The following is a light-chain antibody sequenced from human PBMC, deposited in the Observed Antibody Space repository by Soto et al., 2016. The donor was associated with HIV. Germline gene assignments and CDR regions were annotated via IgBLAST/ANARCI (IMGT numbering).Light chain of an antibody. CDR3: QQYNSVPWT. J-gene: IGKJ1*01. Sequence: DIQMTQFPSTLSASIGDRVTITCRASQCVSVWLAWYQQKPGKAPNLLIFKTSTLEVGVPSRFSGSGSGTEFTLTLSSVQPDDVGTYYCQQYNSVPWTFGQGTKLEMK. V-gene: IGKV1-5*03. CDR2: KTS. CDR1: QCVSVW.